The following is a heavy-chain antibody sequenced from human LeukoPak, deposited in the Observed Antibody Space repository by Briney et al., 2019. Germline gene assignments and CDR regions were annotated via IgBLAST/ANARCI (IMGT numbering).Heavy chain of an antibody. D-gene: IGHD4-17*01. Sequence: GGSLRLSCAASGFTFSSYAMSWVRQAPGKGLEWVAVISYDGSNKYYADSVKGRFTISRDNSKSTLYLQMNSLRAEDTAVYYCASLGNGDYRGYYYGMDVWGQGTTVTVSS. CDR2: ISYDGSNK. CDR1: GFTFSSYA. CDR3: ASLGNGDYRGYYYGMDV. J-gene: IGHJ6*02. V-gene: IGHV3-30-3*01.